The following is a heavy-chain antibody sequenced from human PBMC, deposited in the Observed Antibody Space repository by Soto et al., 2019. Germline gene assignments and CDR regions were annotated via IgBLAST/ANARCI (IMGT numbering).Heavy chain of an antibody. CDR2: IIPILGIA. D-gene: IGHD3-22*01. Sequence: ASVKVSCKASGGTFSSYTISWVRQAPGQGLEWMGRIIPILGIANYAQKFQGRVTITADKSTSTAYMELSSLRSEDTAVYYCARGPGAYYYDSSGYSPRFDPWGQGTLVTVSS. CDR3: ARGPGAYYYDSSGYSPRFDP. CDR1: GGTFSSYT. J-gene: IGHJ5*02. V-gene: IGHV1-69*02.